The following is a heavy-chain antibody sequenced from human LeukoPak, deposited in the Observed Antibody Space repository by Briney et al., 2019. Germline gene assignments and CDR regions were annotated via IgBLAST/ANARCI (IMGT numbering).Heavy chain of an antibody. CDR1: GFTFSSYS. D-gene: IGHD2-15*01. V-gene: IGHV3-21*01. CDR3: ANGYCSGGSCYLDDAFDI. Sequence: GGSLRLSCAASGFTFSSYSMNWVRQAPGKGLEWASSISSSSSYIYYADSVKGRFTISRDNAKNSLYLQMNSLRAEDTAVYYCANGYCSGGSCYLDDAFDIWGQGTMVTVSS. CDR2: ISSSSSYI. J-gene: IGHJ3*02.